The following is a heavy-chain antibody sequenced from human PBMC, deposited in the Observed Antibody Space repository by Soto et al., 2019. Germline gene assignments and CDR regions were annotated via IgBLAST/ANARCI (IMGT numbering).Heavy chain of an antibody. CDR2: ISGSGGST. CDR3: AQVTSKSNSRPTYFDY. V-gene: IGHV3-23*01. CDR1: GFTFSSYA. Sequence: GGSLRLSCAASGFTFSSYAMSWVRQAPGKGLEWVSAISGSGGSTYYADSVKGRFTISRDNSKNTLYLQMNSLRAEDTAVYYCAQVTSKSNSRPTYFDYWGQGTLVTVSS. D-gene: IGHD1-1*01. J-gene: IGHJ4*02.